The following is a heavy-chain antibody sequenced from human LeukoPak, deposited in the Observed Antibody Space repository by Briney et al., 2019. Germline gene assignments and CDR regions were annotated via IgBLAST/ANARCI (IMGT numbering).Heavy chain of an antibody. Sequence: PGGSLRLSCAASGFTFSGSAMQWVRQASGKGLEWVGRIRSKANSYATAFAASVKGRFTISRDDSKNTAYLQMNSLKTEDTAVYYCTSLITMVRGVNGLLNVNWGQGTLVTVSS. CDR1: GFTFSGSA. CDR2: IRSKANSYAT. D-gene: IGHD3-10*01. J-gene: IGHJ4*02. V-gene: IGHV3-73*01. CDR3: TSLITMVRGVNGLLNVN.